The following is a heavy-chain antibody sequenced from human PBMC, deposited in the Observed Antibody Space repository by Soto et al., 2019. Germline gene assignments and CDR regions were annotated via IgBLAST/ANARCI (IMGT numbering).Heavy chain of an antibody. D-gene: IGHD4-17*01. CDR1: GFTFSGSA. J-gene: IGHJ4*02. V-gene: IGHV3-73*01. Sequence: PGGSLRLSCAASGFTFSGSAMHWVRQASGKGLEWVGRIRSKANSYATAYAASVKGRFTISRDDSKNTAYLQMNSLKTEDTDVYYCITVTPRQYWGQGTLVTVSS. CDR2: IRSKANSYAT. CDR3: ITVTPRQY.